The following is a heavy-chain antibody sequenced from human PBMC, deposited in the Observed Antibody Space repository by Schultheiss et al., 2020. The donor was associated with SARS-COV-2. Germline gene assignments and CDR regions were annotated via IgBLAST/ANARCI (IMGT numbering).Heavy chain of an antibody. D-gene: IGHD6-13*01. CDR2: INPSGGST. V-gene: IGHV1-46*01. Sequence: ASVKVSCKASGYTFTGYYMHWVRQAPGQGLEWMGIINPSGGSTSYAQKFQGRVTMTTDTSTSTAYMELRSLRSDDTAVYYCARDSSPAPGAFAWYFDLWGRGTLVTVSS. CDR1: GYTFTGYY. J-gene: IGHJ2*01. CDR3: ARDSSPAPGAFAWYFDL.